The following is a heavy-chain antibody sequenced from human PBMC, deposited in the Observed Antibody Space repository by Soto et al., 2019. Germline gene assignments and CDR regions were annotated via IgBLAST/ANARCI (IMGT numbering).Heavy chain of an antibody. CDR3: ARGLILWFGELSRRGGYYYYMDV. CDR2: INDSGNI. D-gene: IGHD3-10*01. V-gene: IGHV4-34*01. J-gene: IGHJ6*03. Sequence: QVQLQQWGAGLLKPSETLSLTCAVYGGSLSGYQWTWIRQTPGKGLEWIGEINDSGNINYNPSLKSRVPILLDTPRKQISLKLSAVTAADSAVYYCARGLILWFGELSRRGGYYYYMDVWDKGTTVTVSS. CDR1: GGSLSGYQ.